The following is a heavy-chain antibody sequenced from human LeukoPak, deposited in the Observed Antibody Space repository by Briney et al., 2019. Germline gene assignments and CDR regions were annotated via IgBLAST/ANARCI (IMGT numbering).Heavy chain of an antibody. CDR3: ARDRYQLLYSAFDI. Sequence: GGSLRLSCAASGFTFSSYAMHWVRQAPGKGLEWVAVISYDGSNKYYADSVKGRFTISRDNSKNTLYLQMNSLRAEDTAVYYCARDRYQLLYSAFDIWGQGTMVTVSS. J-gene: IGHJ3*02. CDR1: GFTFSSYA. V-gene: IGHV3-30-3*01. CDR2: ISYDGSNK. D-gene: IGHD2-2*02.